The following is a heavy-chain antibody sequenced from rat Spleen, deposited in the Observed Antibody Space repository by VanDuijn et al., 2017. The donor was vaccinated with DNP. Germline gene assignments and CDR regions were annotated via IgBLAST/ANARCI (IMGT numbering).Heavy chain of an antibody. D-gene: IGHD2-1*01. V-gene: IGHV4-2*01. J-gene: IGHJ4*01. CDR1: GFNFNDYW. Sequence: EVKLVESGGGLVQPGSSLKLSCAASGFNFNDYWMGWVRQAPGKGLEWSGQINKDSRTINYIPSLKEKITMSRDSAKNTLYLQMSELGSEDTATYYCVREDKGVDAWGQGTSVTVSS. CDR2: INKDSRTI. CDR3: VREDKGVDA.